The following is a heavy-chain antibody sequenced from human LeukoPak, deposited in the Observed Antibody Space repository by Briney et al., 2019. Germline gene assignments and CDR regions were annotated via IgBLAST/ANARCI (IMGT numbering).Heavy chain of an antibody. CDR3: ATSITMVRGVINDDY. V-gene: IGHV3-48*04. D-gene: IGHD3-10*01. CDR2: ISSSSSTI. J-gene: IGHJ4*02. CDR1: GFTFSSNA. Sequence: PGGSLRLSCAASGFTFSSNAMTWVRQAPGKGLEWVSYISSSSSTIYYADSVKGRFTISRDNAKNSLYLQMNSLRAEDTAVYYCATSITMVRGVINDDYWGQGTLVTVSS.